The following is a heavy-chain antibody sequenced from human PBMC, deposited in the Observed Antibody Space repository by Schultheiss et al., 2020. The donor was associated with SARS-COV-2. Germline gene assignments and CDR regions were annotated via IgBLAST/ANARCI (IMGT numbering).Heavy chain of an antibody. J-gene: IGHJ4*02. CDR3: AKATSVVVVPYFDY. CDR2: ISGSGTTI. Sequence: GESLKISCAASGFTFSDYYMTWIRQAPGKGLEWISSISGSGTTIYYADSLKGRFTISRDNTKNTLNLQMNSLRAEDTAVYYCAKATSVVVVPYFDYWGQGTPVTVSS. V-gene: IGHV3-11*01. CDR1: GFTFSDYY. D-gene: IGHD2-2*01.